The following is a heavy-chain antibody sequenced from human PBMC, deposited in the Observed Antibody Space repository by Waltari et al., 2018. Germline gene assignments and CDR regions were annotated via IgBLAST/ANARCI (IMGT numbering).Heavy chain of an antibody. D-gene: IGHD1-1*01. CDR2: VHPNSGGT. CDR1: GYNFIDYY. V-gene: IGHV1-2*04. J-gene: IGHJ3*01. CDR3: ARARAWVPKAFDV. Sequence: QVQLVQSEAEVRKPGASVKVSCQASGYNFIDYYVHWVRQAPGQGLEWMWCVHPNSGGTMYLRKFDGWVTFSTDTSVNTAYMEVTRLKSDDTATYFCARARAWVPKAFDVWGQGTRLTVSS.